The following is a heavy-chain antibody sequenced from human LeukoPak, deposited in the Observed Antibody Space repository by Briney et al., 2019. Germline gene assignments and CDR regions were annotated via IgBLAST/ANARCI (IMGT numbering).Heavy chain of an antibody. V-gene: IGHV3-48*04. D-gene: IGHD1-26*01. CDR3: ARDRGGSYSAIDY. CDR1: GFTFSSYS. CDR2: ISSSSSTI. Sequence: GGSLRLSCAASGFTFSSYSMNWVRQAPGKGLEWVSFISSSSSTIYYADSVKGRFTISRDNAKNSLYLQVNSLRAEDTAVYYCARDRGGSYSAIDYWGQGTLVTVSS. J-gene: IGHJ4*02.